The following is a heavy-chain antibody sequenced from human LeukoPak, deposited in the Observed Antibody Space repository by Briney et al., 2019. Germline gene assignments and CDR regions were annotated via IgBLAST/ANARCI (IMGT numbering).Heavy chain of an antibody. D-gene: IGHD1-1*01. CDR2: IRNKAKSYTT. V-gene: IGHV3-72*01. J-gene: IGHJ4*02. Sequence: GGSLRLSCAASGFTFSDHYMDWVRQAPGRGLEWVGRIRNKAKSYTTDYAPSVKGRFTISRDDSVNSLFLRMNSLETEDTAVYYCARVGRTAGTTYFDSWGQGTLVTVSS. CDR1: GFTFSDHY. CDR3: ARVGRTAGTTYFDS.